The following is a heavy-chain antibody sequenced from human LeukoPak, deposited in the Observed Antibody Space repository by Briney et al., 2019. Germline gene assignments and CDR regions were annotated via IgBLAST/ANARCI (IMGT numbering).Heavy chain of an antibody. CDR3: AKVGPVSSYGFGFFNY. Sequence: SLGLSCAASGFTFDDYAMHWVRQAPGKGLEWVSGISYNSGSINYAESVKGRFTISRDNAKNSLYLQMNSLTVEDTALYYCAKVGPVSSYGFGFFNYWGRGTLVTVSS. V-gene: IGHV3-9*01. D-gene: IGHD5-18*01. CDR1: GFTFDDYA. CDR2: ISYNSGSI. J-gene: IGHJ4*02.